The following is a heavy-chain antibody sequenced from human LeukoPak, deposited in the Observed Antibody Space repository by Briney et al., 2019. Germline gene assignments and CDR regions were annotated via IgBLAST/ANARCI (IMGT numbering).Heavy chain of an antibody. V-gene: IGHV1-46*01. CDR1: GYTFTSYY. J-gene: IGHJ4*02. CDR2: INPSGCST. Sequence: GASVKVSCKASGYTFTSYYMHGVRQAPGQGLEWMGIINPSGCSTSYAQKFQGRVTVTRDTSISTAYMELSSLRSEDTAVYYCARGTYGTGSHFDFWGQGTLVTVSS. CDR3: ARGTYGTGSHFDF. D-gene: IGHD3-10*01.